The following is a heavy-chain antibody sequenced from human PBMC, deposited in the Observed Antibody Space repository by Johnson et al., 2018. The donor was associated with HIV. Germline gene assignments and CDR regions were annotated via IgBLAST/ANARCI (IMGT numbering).Heavy chain of an antibody. J-gene: IGHJ3*02. CDR3: AREGSVGATIFTMFDAFDI. CDR2: ISSSGSTI. CDR1: GFTFSDYY. V-gene: IGHV3-11*04. D-gene: IGHD1-26*01. Sequence: QVQLVESGGGLVKPGGSLRLSCVASGFTFSDYYMTWVRQAPGKGLEWVSYISSSGSTIYYADSVEGRFTISRDNAKNSLYLQMNSLRAEDTAVYYCAREGSVGATIFTMFDAFDIWGQGTMVAVSS.